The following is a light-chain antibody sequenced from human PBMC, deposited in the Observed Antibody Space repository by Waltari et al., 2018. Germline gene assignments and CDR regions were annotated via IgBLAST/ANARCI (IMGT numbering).Light chain of an antibody. V-gene: IGKV3-20*01. CDR1: QIVSSDS. J-gene: IGKJ1*01. Sequence: EIVLTQSPAPLSLSPGERATLSCRASQIVSSDSVGCYQHRPGPAPRLLVYGPPKRAPGIPDRFSGSGSGTDFTLTISRLEPEDFAVYYCQQYDVSPWAFGQGTKVEFK. CDR3: QQYDVSPWA. CDR2: GPP.